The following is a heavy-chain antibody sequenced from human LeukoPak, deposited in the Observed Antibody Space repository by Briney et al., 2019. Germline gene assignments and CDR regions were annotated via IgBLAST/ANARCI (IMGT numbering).Heavy chain of an antibody. D-gene: IGHD7-27*01. V-gene: IGHV5-51*01. J-gene: IGHJ3*02. CDR2: IYPGDSDT. CDR1: GYSFTSYW. CDR3: ARHNKLGLNPLDAFDI. Sequence: GESLKISCKGSGYSFTSYWIGWVRQMPGKGLEWMGIIYPGDSDTRYSPSFQGQVTISADKSISTAYLQWSSLKASDTAMYYCARHNKLGLNPLDAFDIWGQGTMVTVSS.